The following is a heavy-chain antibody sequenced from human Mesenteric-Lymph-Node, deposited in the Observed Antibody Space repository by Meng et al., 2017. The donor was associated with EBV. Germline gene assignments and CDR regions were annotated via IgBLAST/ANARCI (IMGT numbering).Heavy chain of an antibody. CDR2: LGSDGSSP. Sequence: EVVLVESVGGFVRPGGFLRLSCVASGFLFSRYRMHWVRQAPGKGPVWVSDLGSDGSSPNYAGSVQGRFTISRDNAKDSLHLQMDSLRVEDTAVYWCASFEERDFWGQGTLVTVSS. J-gene: IGHJ4*02. D-gene: IGHD1-26*01. V-gene: IGHV3-74*01. CDR3: ASFEERDF. CDR1: GFLFSRYR.